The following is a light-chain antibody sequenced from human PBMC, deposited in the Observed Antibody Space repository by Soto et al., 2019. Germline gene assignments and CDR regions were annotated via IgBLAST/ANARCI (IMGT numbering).Light chain of an antibody. CDR3: CSYAGYSTFVV. Sequence: QSVPTQPASVSGSPGQSITISCTGTSSDVGSYNLVSWYQHHPGKAPKVMIYEGSKRPSGVSKRFSGSKSGNTASLTISGLQAEDEADYYCCSYAGYSTFVVFGGGTKLTVL. CDR1: SSDVGSYNL. CDR2: EGS. J-gene: IGLJ2*01. V-gene: IGLV2-23*03.